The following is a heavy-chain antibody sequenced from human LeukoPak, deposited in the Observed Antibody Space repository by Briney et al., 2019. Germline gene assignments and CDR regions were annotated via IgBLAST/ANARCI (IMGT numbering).Heavy chain of an antibody. CDR3: ATRPLMPPRFDY. CDR1: GFTFSSYP. CDR2: ISGGGGSA. J-gene: IGHJ4*02. V-gene: IGHV3-23*01. Sequence: GGSLRLSCAASGFTFSSYPMSWVRQSPTKGLQWVSAISGGGGSAYYADSVKGRFTISRDNSKSTLFLQMNSLRAEDTAVYYCATRPLMPPRFDYWGQGTLVTVSS. D-gene: IGHD2-2*01.